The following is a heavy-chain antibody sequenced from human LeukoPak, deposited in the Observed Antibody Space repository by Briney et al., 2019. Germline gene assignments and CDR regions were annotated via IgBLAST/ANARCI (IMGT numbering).Heavy chain of an antibody. D-gene: IGHD3-10*01. V-gene: IGHV3-74*01. Sequence: PGGSLRLSCAASGFTFSSYWMHWVRQAPGKGLVWVSRINSDGSSISYADSVRGRFSISRDNAKSSLYLQMSSLRAEDTAVYYCARDSSASSMVRGVLGYWGQGTLVTVSS. CDR1: GFTFSSYW. CDR3: ARDSSASSMVRGVLGY. J-gene: IGHJ4*02. CDR2: INSDGSSI.